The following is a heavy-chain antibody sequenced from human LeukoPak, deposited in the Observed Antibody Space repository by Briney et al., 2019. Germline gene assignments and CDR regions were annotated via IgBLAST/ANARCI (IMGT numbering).Heavy chain of an antibody. J-gene: IGHJ5*02. CDR3: ARRDQRNWFDP. V-gene: IGHV4-34*01. D-gene: IGHD2-2*01. Sequence: SETLSLTCAVYGGSFSGYYWSWIRQPPGKGLEWIGEINHSGSTNYNPSLKSRVTISVDTSKNQFSLKLGSVTAADTAMYYCARRDQRNWFDPWGQGTLVTVSS. CDR2: INHSGST. CDR1: GGSFSGYY.